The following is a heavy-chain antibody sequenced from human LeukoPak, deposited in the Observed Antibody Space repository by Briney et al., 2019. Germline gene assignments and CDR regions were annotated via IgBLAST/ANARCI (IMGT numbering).Heavy chain of an antibody. Sequence: PGGSLRLSCAASGFTFSNYDMHWVRHTPGKGLEWVSGIGTAGDTFYPGSVKGRFTISRDNAKNSMYLQMNSLRAGDTAVYYCARARGYSFDYWGQGTLVTVSS. CDR2: IGTAGDT. V-gene: IGHV3-13*01. CDR1: GFTFSNYD. D-gene: IGHD5-18*01. J-gene: IGHJ4*02. CDR3: ARARGYSFDY.